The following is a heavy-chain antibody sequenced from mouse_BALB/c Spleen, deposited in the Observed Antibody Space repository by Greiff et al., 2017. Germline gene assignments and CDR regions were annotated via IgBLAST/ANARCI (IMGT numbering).Heavy chain of an antibody. Sequence: DVMLVESGGGLVKPGGSLKLSCAASGFTFSSYAMSWVRQTPEKRLEWVASISSGGSTYYPDSVKGRFTISRDNARNILYLQMSSLRSEDTAMYYCARGVLLGAMDYWGQGTSVTVSS. J-gene: IGHJ4*01. CDR2: ISSGGST. CDR1: GFTFSSYA. V-gene: IGHV5-6-5*01. D-gene: IGHD1-1*01. CDR3: ARGVLLGAMDY.